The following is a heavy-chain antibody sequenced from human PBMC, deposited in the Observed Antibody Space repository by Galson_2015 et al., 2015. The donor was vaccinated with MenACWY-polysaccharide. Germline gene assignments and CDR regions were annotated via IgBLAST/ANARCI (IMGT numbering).Heavy chain of an antibody. CDR2: LSYTGRT. J-gene: IGHJ4*02. V-gene: IGHV4-59*01. Sequence: ETLSLTCPVSGGSISSYYWSWIRQPPGKGLEWIGHLSYTGRTNYSPSLKGRVTISGDTSKNHFSLTLNSVTAADTAIYYCARVRGVRQHIAVTTFYFDYWGQGTLVTVSS. CDR3: ARVRGVRQHIAVTTFYFDY. D-gene: IGHD2-15*01. CDR1: GGSISSYY.